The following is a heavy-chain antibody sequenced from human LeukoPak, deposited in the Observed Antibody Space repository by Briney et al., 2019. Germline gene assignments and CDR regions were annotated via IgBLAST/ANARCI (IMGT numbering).Heavy chain of an antibody. Sequence: GGSPRLSCAASAFTFDSFGMSWVRQAPGKGLEWVSAISDTGGSTFYADSVKGRFTISRDNSKNTLYLQMNSLRAEDTAVYYCAKGRIQSYMAPEYWGQGTLVTVSS. V-gene: IGHV3-23*01. CDR1: AFTFDSFG. J-gene: IGHJ4*02. CDR2: ISDTGGST. D-gene: IGHD5-18*01. CDR3: AKGRIQSYMAPEY.